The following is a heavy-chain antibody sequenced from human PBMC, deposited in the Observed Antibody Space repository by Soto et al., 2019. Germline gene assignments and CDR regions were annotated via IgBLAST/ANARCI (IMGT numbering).Heavy chain of an antibody. D-gene: IGHD5-18*01. CDR3: ARYIDGHTALDY. J-gene: IGHJ4*02. CDR1: GGSISSGGYY. V-gene: IGHV4-31*03. Sequence: SETLPLTCTVSGGSISSGGYYWSWIRQHPGKGLEWIGYIYYSGSTYYNPSLKSRVTISVDTSKNQFSLKLSSVTAADTAVYYCARYIDGHTALDYWGQGTLGTVSS. CDR2: IYYSGST.